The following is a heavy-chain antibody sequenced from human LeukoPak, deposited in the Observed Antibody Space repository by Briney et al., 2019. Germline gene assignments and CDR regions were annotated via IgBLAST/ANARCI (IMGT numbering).Heavy chain of an antibody. CDR3: ARGSRVLYYDFWSGYPNNWFDP. J-gene: IGHJ5*02. CDR2: FNHSRST. CDR1: GDSFSGHY. D-gene: IGHD3-3*01. Sequence: SETLSLTCAVYGDSFSGHYWSWLPQPPGKGLEWIGEFNHSRSTNYTPSLKRRCIISVDRSKNQFSLKLSSVTAAGTAVHYCARGSRVLYYDFWSGYPNNWFDPWGQGTLVTVSS. V-gene: IGHV4-34*01.